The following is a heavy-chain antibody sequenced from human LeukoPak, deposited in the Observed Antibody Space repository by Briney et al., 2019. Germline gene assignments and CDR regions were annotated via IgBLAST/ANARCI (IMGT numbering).Heavy chain of an antibody. CDR3: AADLASSS. Sequence: GGSLRLSCAASGFTFSSYGMHWVRRAPGKGLEWVAVISYDGSNKYYADSVKGRFTISRDNSKNTLYLQMNSLRAEDTAVYYCAADLASSSWGQGTLVTVSS. V-gene: IGHV3-30*03. CDR1: GFTFSSYG. J-gene: IGHJ4*02. CDR2: ISYDGSNK. D-gene: IGHD6-13*01.